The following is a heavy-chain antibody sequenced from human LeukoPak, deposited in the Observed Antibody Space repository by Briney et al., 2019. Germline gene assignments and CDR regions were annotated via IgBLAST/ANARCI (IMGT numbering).Heavy chain of an antibody. V-gene: IGHV3-53*01. Sequence: GGSLRLSCAASGFTVSSNYMSWGRRAPGKGVEGVSVIYSGGSTYYADSVKGRFTISRDNSKNTLYLQMNSLRAEDTAVYYCARATAYCGGDCYSRGYYYYGMDVWGQGTTVTVSS. CDR3: ARATAYCGGDCYSRGYYYYGMDV. CDR2: IYSGGST. CDR1: GFTVSSNY. D-gene: IGHD2-21*02. J-gene: IGHJ6*02.